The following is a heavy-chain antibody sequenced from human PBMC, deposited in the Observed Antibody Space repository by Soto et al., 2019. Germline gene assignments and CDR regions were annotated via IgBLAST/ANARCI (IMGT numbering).Heavy chain of an antibody. CDR2: ISANNGNR. D-gene: IGHD1-26*01. CDR3: ARDRGSYALDY. CDR1: GYTFTSYG. V-gene: IGHV1-18*01. J-gene: IGHJ4*02. Sequence: QVQLVQSGAEVKKPWASVKVSCKAFGYTFTSYGISWVRQAPGQGREGMGWISANNGNRNYAQKLQGRVTMTTDTSTRTAYMEMRSLRSDDTAVYYCARDRGSYALDYWGQGTLVTVSS.